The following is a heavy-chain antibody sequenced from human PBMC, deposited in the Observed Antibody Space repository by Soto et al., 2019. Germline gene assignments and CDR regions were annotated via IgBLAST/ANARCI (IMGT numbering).Heavy chain of an antibody. D-gene: IGHD3-10*01. CDR1: GYIFSNYY. CDR3: ARRGMSKIGFDT. V-gene: IGHV1-46*01. Sequence: QVQLVQSGAEVKKPGTSVKVSCKASGYIFSNYYMHWVRQAPGQGLEWMGGFNPSGDATHYAQSFQGRVSVTRDSSTGTVYMELSTLTSEDTAVYYCARRGMSKIGFDTWGQGTMVTVSS. J-gene: IGHJ3*02. CDR2: FNPSGDAT.